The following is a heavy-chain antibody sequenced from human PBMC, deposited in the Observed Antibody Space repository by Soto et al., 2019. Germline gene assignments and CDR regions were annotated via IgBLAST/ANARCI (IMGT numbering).Heavy chain of an antibody. D-gene: IGHD6-13*01. CDR2: IIPILGIA. V-gene: IGHV1-69*02. J-gene: IGHJ5*02. CDR3: ARGVAAAGTPKVWFDP. Sequence: QVQLVQSGAEVKKPGSSVKVSCKASGGTFSSYTISWVRQAPGQGLEWMGRIIPILGIANYAQKFQGRVTITADKSTSTAYMELSSLRSEDTAVYYCARGVAAAGTPKVWFDPWGQGTLVTVSS. CDR1: GGTFSSYT.